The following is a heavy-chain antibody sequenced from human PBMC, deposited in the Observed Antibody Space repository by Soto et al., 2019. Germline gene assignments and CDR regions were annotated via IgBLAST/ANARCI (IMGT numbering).Heavy chain of an antibody. CDR2: IYYSGST. CDR3: ARVLTGYYSVFSAFDI. Sequence: SSETLSLTCTVSGGSISSYYWSWIRQPPGKGLEWIGYIYYSGSTNYNPSLKSRVTISVDTSKNQFSLKLSSVTAADTAVYYCARVLTGYYSVFSAFDIWGQGTMVTVSS. J-gene: IGHJ3*02. V-gene: IGHV4-59*01. CDR1: GGSISSYY. D-gene: IGHD3-9*01.